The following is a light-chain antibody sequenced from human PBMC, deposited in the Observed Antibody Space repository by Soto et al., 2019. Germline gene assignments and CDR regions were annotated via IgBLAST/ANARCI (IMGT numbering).Light chain of an antibody. CDR2: GAS. J-gene: IGKJ2*01. CDR1: QSVSSSY. CDR3: QHYGSSPYT. V-gene: IGKV3-20*01. Sequence: EIVLTQSPGTLSLSPGERATLSCRASQSVSSSYLAWYQQKPGQAPRLLIYGASSRATGIPDRFSGSGSGTYITLTISRLEPEDFAVYYCQHYGSSPYTFGQGTKLEIK.